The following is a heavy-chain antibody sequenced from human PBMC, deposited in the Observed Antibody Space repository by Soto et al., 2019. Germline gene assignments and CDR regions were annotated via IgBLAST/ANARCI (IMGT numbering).Heavy chain of an antibody. CDR1: GYTFIDYY. Sequence: QVQLVQSGAEVKKPGASVKVSCTASGYTFIDYYMHWVRQAPGQGLEWMGWINPSSGGTHYAQKFQGSVAMTRDTSISLVYMELSRLTSDDTAMYYCASDRGYDCPASYCYALSGLDVWGQGTRVTVSS. J-gene: IGHJ6*02. CDR2: INPSSGGT. CDR3: ASDRGYDCPASYCYALSGLDV. V-gene: IGHV1-2*02. D-gene: IGHD2-15*01.